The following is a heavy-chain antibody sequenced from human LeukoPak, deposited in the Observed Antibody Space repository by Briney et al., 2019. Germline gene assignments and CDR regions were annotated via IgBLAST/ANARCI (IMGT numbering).Heavy chain of an antibody. CDR2: ISGSGVST. V-gene: IGHV3-23*01. D-gene: IGHD7-27*01. Sequence: PSRGSLRLSCAASGFTFSSYAMSWVRQAPGKGLEWVSAISGSGVSTYYADSVKGRFTISRDNSKNTLYLQMNSLRAEDTAVYYCAKGNWGWDYWGQGTLVTVSS. CDR3: AKGNWGWDY. J-gene: IGHJ4*02. CDR1: GFTFSSYA.